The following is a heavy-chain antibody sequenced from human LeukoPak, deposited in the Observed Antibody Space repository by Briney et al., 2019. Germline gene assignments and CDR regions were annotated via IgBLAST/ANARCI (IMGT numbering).Heavy chain of an antibody. V-gene: IGHV3-30*02. J-gene: IGHJ6*03. Sequence: GGSLRLSCAASGFTFSSYGMHWVRQAPCKGLEWVAFIRYDGSNKYYADSVKGRFTISRDNSKNTLYLQMNSLRAEDTAVYYCAKRGGYSSGRGRDYYYYMDVWGKGTTVTISS. CDR3: AKRGGYSSGRGRDYYYYMDV. CDR1: GFTFSSYG. D-gene: IGHD6-19*01. CDR2: IRYDGSNK.